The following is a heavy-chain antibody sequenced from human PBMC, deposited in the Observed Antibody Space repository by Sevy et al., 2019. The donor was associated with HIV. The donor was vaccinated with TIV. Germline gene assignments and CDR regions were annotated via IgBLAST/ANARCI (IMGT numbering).Heavy chain of an antibody. D-gene: IGHD2-2*01. CDR3: ARGDIVVVPAAEYQRNNHYYYYMDV. CDR2: IIPIFGTA. J-gene: IGHJ6*03. Sequence: ASVKVSCKASGGTFSSYAISWVRQAPGQGLEWMGGIIPIFGTANYAQKFQGRVTITADESTGTAYMELSSLRSEDTAVYYCARGDIVVVPAAEYQRNNHYYYYMDVWGKGTTVTVSS. V-gene: IGHV1-69*13. CDR1: GGTFSSYA.